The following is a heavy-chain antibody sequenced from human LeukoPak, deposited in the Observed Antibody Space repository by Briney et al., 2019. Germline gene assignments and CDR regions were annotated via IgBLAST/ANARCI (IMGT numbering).Heavy chain of an antibody. CDR1: GGSFGGYY. CDR2: INHSGST. J-gene: IGHJ5*02. V-gene: IGHV4-34*01. CDR3: AREIVVVPAAPHNWFDP. Sequence: SETLSLTCAVYGGSFGGYYWSWIRQPPGKGLEWIGEINHSGSTNYNPSLKSRVTISVDTSKNQFSLKLSSVTAADTAVYYCAREIVVVPAAPHNWFDPWGQGTLVTVSS. D-gene: IGHD2-2*01.